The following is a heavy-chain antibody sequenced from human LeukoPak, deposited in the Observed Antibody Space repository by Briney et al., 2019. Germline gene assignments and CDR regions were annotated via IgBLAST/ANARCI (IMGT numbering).Heavy chain of an antibody. V-gene: IGHV3-48*01. CDR3: ARDTKYAFDN. J-gene: IGHJ4*02. CDR2: VGISSDNT. D-gene: IGHD2-2*01. CDR1: GFTFSDYS. Sequence: PGGSLRLSCAASGFTFSDYSMNWVRQAPGEGLEWISYVGISSDNTKYADSVKGRFTISGDKAKNSLYLQMNSLRVEDTAVYYCARDTKYAFDNWGQGTLVTVSS.